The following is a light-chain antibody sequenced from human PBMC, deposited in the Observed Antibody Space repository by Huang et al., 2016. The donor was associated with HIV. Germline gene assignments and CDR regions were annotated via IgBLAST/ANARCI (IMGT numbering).Light chain of an antibody. CDR1: QTLLYRSNNKNY. J-gene: IGKJ4*01. CDR3: QQYYSTPLT. CDR2: WAS. V-gene: IGKV4-1*01. Sequence: DIVMTQSPDSLAVSLGERVTINCKSSQTLLYRSNNKNYLVWYQQKPGQPPKLLIDWASTREPGVPDRFSGSGSGTDFTLTISSLQAEDVAIYYCQQYYSTPLTFGGGTKVEIK.